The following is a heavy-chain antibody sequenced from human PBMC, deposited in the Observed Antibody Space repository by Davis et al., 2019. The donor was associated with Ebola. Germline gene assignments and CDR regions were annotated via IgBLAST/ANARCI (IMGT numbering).Heavy chain of an antibody. J-gene: IGHJ6*02. D-gene: IGHD6-19*01. V-gene: IGHV3-74*01. CDR1: GFTFSNYW. CDR3: ARDGADSSGRDDQLLTVYYGMDV. CDR2: ISSAGSST. Sequence: HTGGSLRLSCAASGFTFSNYWMHWVRQAPGKGLVWVSRISSAGSSTNYADSVKGRFIISRDNAKNTLYLQMNSLRAEDTAVYYCARDGADSSGRDDQLLTVYYGMDVWGQGTTVTVSS.